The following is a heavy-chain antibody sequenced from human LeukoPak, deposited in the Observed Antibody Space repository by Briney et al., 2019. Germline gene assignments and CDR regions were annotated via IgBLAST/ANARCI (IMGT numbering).Heavy chain of an antibody. V-gene: IGHV3-49*04. CDR3: TRDRRYYYGSGSLYYYAMDV. Sequence: GGSLRLSCAASGFTFSSYWMSWVRQAPGKGLEWVTFIRSQASGGTTEYAASVEGRFTISRDDSQSIAYLQMNSLKTEDTAVYFCTRDRRYYYGSGSLYYYAMDVWGRGTTVTVSS. J-gene: IGHJ6*02. CDR2: IRSQASGGTT. CDR1: GFTFSSYW. D-gene: IGHD3-10*01.